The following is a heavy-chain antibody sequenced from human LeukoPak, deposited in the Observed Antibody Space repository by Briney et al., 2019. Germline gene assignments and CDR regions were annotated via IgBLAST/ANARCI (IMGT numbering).Heavy chain of an antibody. CDR3: ARAEHSSSSWYYYYMDV. CDR2: MNPNSGNT. V-gene: IGHV1-8*03. D-gene: IGHD6-6*01. CDR1: GYTFTSYD. J-gene: IGHJ6*03. Sequence: GASVKVSCKASGYTFTSYDINWVRQATGQGLEWMGWMNPNSGNTGYAQKFQGRVTITRNTSISTAYMELSSLRSEDTAVYYCARAEHSSSSWYYYYMDVWGKGTTVTVSS.